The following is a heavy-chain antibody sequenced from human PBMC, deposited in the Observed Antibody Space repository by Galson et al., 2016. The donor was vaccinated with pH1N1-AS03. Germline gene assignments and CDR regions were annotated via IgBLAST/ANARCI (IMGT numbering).Heavy chain of an antibody. J-gene: IGHJ6*02. Sequence: ETLSLTCSVSGAPITSGSHYWTRIRQLPGKGLEWIGYIYYSGTTKFNPSLATRVTMSVDRSKSQFSLNLMSVTAADTAVYYCARDGQLWPHYYPLDVWGQGTTVTVSS. V-gene: IGHV4-61*01. CDR3: ARDGQLWPHYYPLDV. D-gene: IGHD3-22*01. CDR2: IYYSGTT. CDR1: GAPITSGSHY.